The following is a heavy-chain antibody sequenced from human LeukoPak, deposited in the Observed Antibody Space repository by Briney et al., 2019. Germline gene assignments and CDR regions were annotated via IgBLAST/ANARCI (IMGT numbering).Heavy chain of an antibody. CDR3: AKGGGSNWYDY. J-gene: IGHJ5*01. Sequence: GGSLRLSCAASGFTFSSYGMHWVRQAPGKGLEWVSSISGSGGSTYYADSVKGRFTISRDNSKNTLYLQMNSLRAEDTAVYYCAKGGGSNWYDYWGQGTPVTVSS. CDR1: GFTFSSYG. CDR2: ISGSGGST. V-gene: IGHV3-23*01. D-gene: IGHD2-15*01.